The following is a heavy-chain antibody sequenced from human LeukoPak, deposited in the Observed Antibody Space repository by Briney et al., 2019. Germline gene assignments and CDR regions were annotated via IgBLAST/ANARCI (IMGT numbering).Heavy chain of an antibody. D-gene: IGHD3-3*01. CDR3: AKDQGSGHGSYTWGTFDY. V-gene: IGHV3-23*01. J-gene: IGHJ4*01. CDR2: INGRGETT. Sequence: GGSLRLSCAASGFTFRSYWMSWVRQAPGKGLEWVSGINGRGETTVYAASVEGRFTISRDNSKDTLYLQLNSLRVEDTAVYFCAKDQGSGHGSYTWGTFDYWGLGSLVTVSS. CDR1: GFTFRSYW.